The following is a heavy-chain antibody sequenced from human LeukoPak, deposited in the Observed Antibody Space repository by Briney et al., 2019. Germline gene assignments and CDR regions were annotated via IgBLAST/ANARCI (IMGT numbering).Heavy chain of an antibody. CDR1: GGSFSGYY. V-gene: IGHV4-34*01. J-gene: IGHJ4*02. Sequence: SETLSLTCAVYGGSFSGYYWSWIRQPPRKGLEWIGEINHSGSTNYNPSLKSRVTISVDTSKNQFSLKLSSVTAADTAMHYCASFGPCSGGSCRDLYNDEISARGGSWFDYWGQGTLVTVSS. CDR3: ASFGPCSGGSCRDLYNDEISARGGSWFDY. CDR2: INHSGST. D-gene: IGHD2-15*01.